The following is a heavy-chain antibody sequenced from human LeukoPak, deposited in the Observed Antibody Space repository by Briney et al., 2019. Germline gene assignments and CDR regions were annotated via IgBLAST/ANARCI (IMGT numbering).Heavy chain of an antibody. V-gene: IGHV4-38-2*02. CDR2: IYYSGST. CDR3: ARMGRAAAAGPKFDY. J-gene: IGHJ4*02. D-gene: IGHD6-13*01. CDR1: GYSISSGYY. Sequence: SETLSLTCTVSGYSISSGYYWGWIRQPPGKGLEWIGSIYYSGSTYYNPPLKSRVTISVDTSKNQFSLKLSSVTAADTAVYYCARMGRAAAAGPKFDYWGQGTLVTVSS.